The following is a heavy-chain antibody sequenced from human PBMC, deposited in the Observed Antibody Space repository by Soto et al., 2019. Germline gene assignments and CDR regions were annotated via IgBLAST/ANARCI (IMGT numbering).Heavy chain of an antibody. CDR1: GFTFSSYC. CDR2: INSDGIST. D-gene: IGHD2-21*02. Sequence: GGSLRLSCAASGFTFSSYCMHWVRQAPGKGLVWVSRINSDGISTSYADSVKGRFTISRDNAKNTLYLQMNSLRAEDTAVYYCAKEDVGGYCYWGLWGRGTLVTISS. CDR3: AKEDVGGYCYWGL. V-gene: IGHV3-74*01. J-gene: IGHJ4*02.